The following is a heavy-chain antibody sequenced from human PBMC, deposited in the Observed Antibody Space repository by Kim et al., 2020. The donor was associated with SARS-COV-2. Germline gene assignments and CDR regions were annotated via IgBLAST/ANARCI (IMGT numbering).Heavy chain of an antibody. CDR3: ARDIPTLRFRAYYYGMDV. Sequence: KGRFTISRDNSKNTLYLQMNSLRAEDTAVYYCARDIPTLRFRAYYYGMDVWGQGTTVTVSS. D-gene: IGHD3-3*01. V-gene: IGHV3-30*01. J-gene: IGHJ6*02.